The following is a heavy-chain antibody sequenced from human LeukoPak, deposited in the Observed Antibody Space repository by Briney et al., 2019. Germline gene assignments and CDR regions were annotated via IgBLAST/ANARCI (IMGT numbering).Heavy chain of an antibody. D-gene: IGHD5-12*01. V-gene: IGHV1-69*13. CDR2: IIPIFGTA. CDR3: ARTLSGYDLHLWY. CDR1: GGTFSSYA. J-gene: IGHJ4*02. Sequence: SVKVSCKASGGTFSSYAISWVRQAPGQGLEWMGGIIPIFGTANYAQKFQGRVTITADESTSAAYMELSSLRSEDTAVYYCARTLSGYDLHLWYWGQGTLVTVSS.